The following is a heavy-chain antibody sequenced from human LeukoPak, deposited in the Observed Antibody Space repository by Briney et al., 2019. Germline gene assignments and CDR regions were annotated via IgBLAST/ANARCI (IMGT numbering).Heavy chain of an antibody. CDR1: GFTFSDYY. D-gene: IGHD4-17*01. CDR2: ISSSSSYT. CDR3: ARYGYGDSNWFDP. V-gene: IGHV3-11*03. J-gene: IGHJ5*02. Sequence: GGSLRLSCAASGFTFSDYYMSWIRQAPGKGLEWVSYISSSSSYTNYADSAKGRFTISRDNAKNSLYLQMNSLRAEDTAVYYCARYGYGDSNWFDPWGQGTLVTVSS.